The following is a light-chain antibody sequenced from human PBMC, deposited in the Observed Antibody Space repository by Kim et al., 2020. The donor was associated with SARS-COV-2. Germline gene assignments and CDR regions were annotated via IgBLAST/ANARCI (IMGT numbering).Light chain of an antibody. CDR1: QSVSHK. Sequence: SPGIRPALPVSASQSVSHKLAWYQQKPGQAPRLLIDDASTRASGIPARFIGSGSGTEFTLTIFRLLSEDFALYYCQQYSVWPPITFGQGTRLEIK. J-gene: IGKJ5*01. CDR3: QQYSVWPPIT. V-gene: IGKV3-15*01. CDR2: DAS.